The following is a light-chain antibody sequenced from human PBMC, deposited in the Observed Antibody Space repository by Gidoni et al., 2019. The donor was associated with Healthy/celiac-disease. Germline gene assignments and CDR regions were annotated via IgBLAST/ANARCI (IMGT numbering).Light chain of an antibody. J-gene: IGKJ4*01. V-gene: IGKV1-33*01. CDR2: DAS. CDR3: QQYDNLPADT. CDR1: QDISNY. Sequence: DIQMTQSPSSLSASVGDRVTITCQASQDISNYLNWYQQKTGKAPKLLIYDASNLEKRVPSRFSGSGSGTDFTFTISSLQPEDIATYYCQQYDNLPADTFGGGTKVEIK.